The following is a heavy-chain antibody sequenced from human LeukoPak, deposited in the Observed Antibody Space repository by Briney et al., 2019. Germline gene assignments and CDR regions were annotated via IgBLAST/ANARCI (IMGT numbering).Heavy chain of an antibody. CDR1: GFTFSSYS. J-gene: IGHJ4*02. CDR2: ISSSSYI. V-gene: IGHV3-21*01. CDR3: AREPDDSSGYLRNRYYFDY. D-gene: IGHD3-22*01. Sequence: GGSLRLSCAASGFTFSSYSMNWVRQAPGKGLEWVSSISSSSYIYYADSVKGRFTISRDNAKNSLYLQMNSLRAEDTAVYYCAREPDDSSGYLRNRYYFDYWGQGTLVTVSS.